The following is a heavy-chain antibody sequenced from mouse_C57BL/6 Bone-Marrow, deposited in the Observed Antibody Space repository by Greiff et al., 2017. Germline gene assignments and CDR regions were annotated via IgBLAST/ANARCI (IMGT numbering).Heavy chain of an antibody. V-gene: IGHV14-2*01. CDR3: ARGSVYGSSLDAMDY. CDR2: IDPEDGET. Sequence: EVQLQQSGAELVKPGASVKLSCTASGFNIKDYYMHWVKQRTEQGLEWIGRIDPEDGETKYAPKFQGKATITADTSSNTAYLQISSLTSEDTAVYYGARGSVYGSSLDAMDYWGQGTSVTVSS. CDR1: GFNIKDYY. J-gene: IGHJ4*01. D-gene: IGHD1-1*01.